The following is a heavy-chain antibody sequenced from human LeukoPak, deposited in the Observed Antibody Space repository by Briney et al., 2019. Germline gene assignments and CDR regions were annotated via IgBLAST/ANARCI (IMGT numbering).Heavy chain of an antibody. CDR3: ARDRDCSRTSCFNAFDV. D-gene: IGHD2-2*01. J-gene: IGHJ3*01. V-gene: IGHV3-30*04. Sequence: PGRSLRLSCAASGFTFSTYEMHWVRQAPGKGLERVAVISHDGNDQYYADSVKGRFTISRDNSKNALYLQMNSLRLEDTAVYYCARDRDCSRTSCFNAFDVWGQGTMAIVSS. CDR2: ISHDGNDQ. CDR1: GFTFSTYE.